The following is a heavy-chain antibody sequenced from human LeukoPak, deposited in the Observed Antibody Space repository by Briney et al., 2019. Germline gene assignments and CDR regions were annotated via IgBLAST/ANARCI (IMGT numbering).Heavy chain of an antibody. CDR1: GGSISSSY. J-gene: IGHJ2*01. CDR3: ARAHGFVTRYWYFDL. Sequence: SETLSLTCTVSGGSISSSYWSWIRQPAGKGLEWIGRIYPIGGANYNPYLKSRVSMSLDTSKNQFSLKLTSVTAADTAMYYCARAHGFVTRYWYFDLWGPGTLVTVSS. V-gene: IGHV4-4*07. D-gene: IGHD2-21*02. CDR2: IYPIGGA.